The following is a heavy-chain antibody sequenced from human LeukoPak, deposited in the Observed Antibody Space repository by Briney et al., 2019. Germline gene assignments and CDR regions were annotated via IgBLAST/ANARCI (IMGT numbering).Heavy chain of an antibody. J-gene: IGHJ3*02. CDR2: INSRSSTI. CDR3: ARVTPLRGYCSSTSCYTDAFDI. Sequence: GGSLRLSCAASGFTFSTHDVNWVRQAPGKGLEWVSFINSRSSTIYYADSVKGRFTISRDNAKNSLYLQMNSLRAEDTAVYYCARVTPLRGYCSSTSCYTDAFDIWGQGTMVTVSS. CDR1: GFTFSTHD. D-gene: IGHD2-2*02. V-gene: IGHV3-48*04.